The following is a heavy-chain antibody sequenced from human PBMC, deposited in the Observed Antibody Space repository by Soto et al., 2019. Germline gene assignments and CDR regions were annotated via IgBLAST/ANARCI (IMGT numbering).Heavy chain of an antibody. CDR3: AVQSGWYNY. J-gene: IGHJ4*02. CDR1: GFTFSSYA. V-gene: IGHV3-23*01. CDR2: ISGSGGST. Sequence: GSLRLSCEASGFTFSSYAMSWVRQAPGRGLEWVSAISGSGGSTYYADSVKGRFTISRDNSKNTLYLQMNSLRAEDTAVYYCAVQSGWYNYWGQGTLVTVSS. D-gene: IGHD6-19*01.